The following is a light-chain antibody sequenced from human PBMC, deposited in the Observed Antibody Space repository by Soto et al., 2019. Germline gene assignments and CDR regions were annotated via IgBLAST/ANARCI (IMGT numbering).Light chain of an antibody. CDR2: AAS. CDR3: QVLNSYPRA. Sequence: TQLTQSPSSLSASVGDRVTITCRASQGGGSDFAWYQQKPGSAPRLLIYAASTLHSGVPPRFSGSSSGTDFTLTIDSLQPEDFATYYCQVLNSYPRAFGQGTKVEIK. CDR1: QGGGSD. V-gene: IGKV1-9*01. J-gene: IGKJ1*01.